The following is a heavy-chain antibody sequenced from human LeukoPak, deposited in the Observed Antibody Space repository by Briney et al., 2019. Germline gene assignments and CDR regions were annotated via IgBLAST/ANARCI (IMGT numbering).Heavy chain of an antibody. D-gene: IGHD6-13*01. CDR2: IYYSGST. CDR1: GSSISSYY. J-gene: IGHJ2*01. Sequence: SETLSLTCTVSGSSISSYYWSWIRQPPGQGLEWIGYIYYSGSTNYNPSLKSRGTISVDTSKNQFSLKLSSVTAADTAVYYCASTDSSSWYWYFDLWGRGTLVTVSS. CDR3: ASTDSSSWYWYFDL. V-gene: IGHV4-59*01.